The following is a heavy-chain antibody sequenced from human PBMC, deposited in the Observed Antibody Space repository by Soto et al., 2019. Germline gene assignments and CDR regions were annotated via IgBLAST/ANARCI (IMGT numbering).Heavy chain of an antibody. V-gene: IGHV4-34*01. CDR3: ARGRTTNGMDV. D-gene: IGHD3-3*01. CDR1: GWSFSGYY. Sequence: QVQLQQWCAGLLKPSETLSLTCAVYGWSFSGYYWSWIRQPPGKGLEWIGEINHSGSTNYNQSLKSRVTISVDTSKNQFSLKLSSVTAAETAVYSCARGRTTNGMDVWGQGTTVTVSS. CDR2: INHSGST. J-gene: IGHJ6*02.